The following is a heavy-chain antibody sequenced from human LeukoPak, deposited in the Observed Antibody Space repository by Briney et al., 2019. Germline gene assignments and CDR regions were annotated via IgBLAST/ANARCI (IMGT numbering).Heavy chain of an antibody. CDR3: ARGVYFGYCSSTSCYILDY. CDR2: INHSGST. CDR1: GGSFSGYY. D-gene: IGHD2-2*02. J-gene: IGHJ4*02. Sequence: SETLSLTCAVYGGSFSGYYWSWIRQPPGKGLEWIGEINHSGSTNYNPSLKSRVTISVDTSKNQFSLRLSSVTAADTVVYYCARGVYFGYCSSTSCYILDYWGQGTLVTVSS. V-gene: IGHV4-34*01.